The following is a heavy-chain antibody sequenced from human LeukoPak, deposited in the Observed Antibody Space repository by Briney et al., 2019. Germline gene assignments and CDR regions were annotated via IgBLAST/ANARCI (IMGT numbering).Heavy chain of an antibody. V-gene: IGHV4-59*08. CDR3: ARHRGYCSSTSCSYNWFDP. D-gene: IGHD2-2*03. J-gene: IGHJ5*02. CDR2: IYYSGST. CDR1: GGSISSYY. Sequence: KPSETLSLTCTVSGGSISSYYWTWIRQPPGKGLEWIGYIYYSGSTKYNPSFKSRVTMSVDTSKNRFSLKLSSVTAADTAVYYCARHRGYCSSTSCSYNWFDPWGQGTLVTVSS.